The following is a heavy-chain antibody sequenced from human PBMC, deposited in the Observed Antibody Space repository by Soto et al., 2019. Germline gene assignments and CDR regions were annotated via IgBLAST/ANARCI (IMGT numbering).Heavy chain of an antibody. J-gene: IGHJ3*01. CDR2: ISAYNGIT. CDR1: GYTFTSYG. CDR3: VRDVGLWFGDFDDLHV. V-gene: IGHV1-18*01. D-gene: IGHD3-10*01. Sequence: ASVKGSCKASGYTFTSYGISWVRQAPGQGLEWMGWISAYNGITNYAQKLQGTVTMTTDTSTSTAYMELRSLRSDDTAVYYCVRDVGLWFGDFDDLHVCAQRTTVPVSS.